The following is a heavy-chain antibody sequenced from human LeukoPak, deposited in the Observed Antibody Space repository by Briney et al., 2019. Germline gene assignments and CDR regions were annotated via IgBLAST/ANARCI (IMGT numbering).Heavy chain of an antibody. V-gene: IGHV4-39*02. D-gene: IGHD4-11*01. CDR2: IYYSGST. CDR1: GGSNSSSSHY. J-gene: IGHJ5*02. CDR3: AREITDYSNFWFDP. Sequence: SETLPLTCTVSGGSNSSSSHYWGWIRQPPGKGLEWIGSIYYSGSTYYNPSLKSRVTISVDTSKNQFSLKLSSVTAADTAVYYCAREITDYSNFWFDPWGQGTLVTVSS.